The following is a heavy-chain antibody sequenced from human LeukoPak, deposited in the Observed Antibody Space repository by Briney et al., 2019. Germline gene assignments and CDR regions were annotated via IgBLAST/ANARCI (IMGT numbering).Heavy chain of an antibody. CDR3: AKGFYSSSTPLSPYYFYYMDV. V-gene: IGHV3-23*01. CDR2: IRGSGGST. Sequence: GGSLRLPWPALGFPFSSYPLSWVRQAQGKGLDWVSAIRGSGGSTYYADSVKGRFSISRDNSKNTLYVQISSLRAEDTAIYYCAKGFYSSSTPLSPYYFYYMDVWGKGTTVTVSS. D-gene: IGHD6-6*01. CDR1: GFPFSSYP. J-gene: IGHJ6*03.